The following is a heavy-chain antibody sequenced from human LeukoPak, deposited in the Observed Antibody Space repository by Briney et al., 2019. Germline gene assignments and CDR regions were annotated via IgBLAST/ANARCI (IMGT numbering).Heavy chain of an antibody. CDR1: GGSISSSSYY. CDR2: IYYSGST. V-gene: IGHV4-39*01. CDR3: ARLYSGSQGDY. J-gene: IGHJ4*02. D-gene: IGHD1-26*01. Sequence: PSETLSLTCTVSGGSISSSSYYWGWIPQPPGKGVEWIGSIYYSGSTYYNPSLKSRVTISVDTSKNQFSLKLSSVTAADTAVYYCARLYSGSQGDYWGQGTLVTVSS.